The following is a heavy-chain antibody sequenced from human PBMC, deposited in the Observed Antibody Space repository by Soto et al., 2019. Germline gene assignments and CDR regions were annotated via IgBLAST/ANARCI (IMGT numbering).Heavy chain of an antibody. D-gene: IGHD5-12*01. V-gene: IGHV4-39*01. CDR1: GGSISGSTYY. CDR2: VYYSGGA. CDR3: ARRRIYSGYDMPDT. J-gene: IGHJ5*01. Sequence: PSETLSLTCTVSGGSISGSTYYWGWIRQPPGKGLEWIGSVYYSGGANYNPSLKSRVTISVDTLRNQFSLKVSSVTAADTAVYYCARRRIYSGYDMPDTWGHGTQVTVSS.